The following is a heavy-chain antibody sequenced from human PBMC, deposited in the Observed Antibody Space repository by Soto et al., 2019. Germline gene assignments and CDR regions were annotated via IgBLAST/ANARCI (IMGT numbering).Heavy chain of an antibody. D-gene: IGHD3-22*01. J-gene: IGHJ1*01. V-gene: IGHV4-30-4*08. CDR2: IYYRGRT. CDR3: ARDSSDSSGYYYFQQ. Sequence: SLWLTCTASGFSVSKGSDYWSWLAQRQGQGLEWIGYIYYRGRTYYNPSLKSRVTISVDTSKNKFSLKLSYVPAADTAVYYCARDSSDSSGYYYFQQWGQGTLVTVSS. CDR1: GFSVSKGSDY.